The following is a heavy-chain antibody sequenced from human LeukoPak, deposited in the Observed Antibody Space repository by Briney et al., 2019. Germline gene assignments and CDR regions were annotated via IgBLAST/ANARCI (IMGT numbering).Heavy chain of an antibody. Sequence: GGSLRLSCAASGFTFSSYGMHWVRQAPGKGLEWVAFIRYDGSNKYYADSVKGRFTISRDDSKNTLYLQMNRLTAEDTAVYYCAKNLRTSVAAFEYWGQGTLVTVSS. CDR1: GFTFSSYG. D-gene: IGHD6-19*01. CDR3: AKNLRTSVAAFEY. V-gene: IGHV3-30*02. J-gene: IGHJ4*02. CDR2: IRYDGSNK.